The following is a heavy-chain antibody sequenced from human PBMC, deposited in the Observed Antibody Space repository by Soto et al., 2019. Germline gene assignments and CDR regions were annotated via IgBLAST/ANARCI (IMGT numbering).Heavy chain of an antibody. CDR1: GGSISSYY. CDR3: ARHTIHGDYQPRDAGFDY. V-gene: IGHV4-59*08. Sequence: SETLSLTCTVSGGSISSYYWSWIRQPPGKGLEWIGYIYYSGSTNYNPSLKSRVTISVDTSKNQFSLKLSSVTAADTAVYYCARHTIHGDYQPRDAGFDYWGQGTLVTVSS. J-gene: IGHJ4*02. D-gene: IGHD4-17*01. CDR2: IYYSGST.